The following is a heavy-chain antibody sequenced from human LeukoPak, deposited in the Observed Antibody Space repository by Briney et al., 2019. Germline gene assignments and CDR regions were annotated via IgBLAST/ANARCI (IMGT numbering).Heavy chain of an antibody. J-gene: IGHJ4*02. CDR1: GFTFSNAW. CDR2: ITTDGSGT. D-gene: IGHD1-26*01. V-gene: IGHV3-74*01. CDR3: ARGAIAGANFDY. Sequence: GGSLRLSCAASGFTFSNAWMSWVRQAPGKGLVWVSHITTDGSGTSYADSVKGRFTISRDNAKNTLYLQMNSLRAEDTAVYYCARGAIAGANFDYWGQGTLVTVSS.